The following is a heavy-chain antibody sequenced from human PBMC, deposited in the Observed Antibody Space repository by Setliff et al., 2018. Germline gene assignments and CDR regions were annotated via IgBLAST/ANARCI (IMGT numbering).Heavy chain of an antibody. CDR1: GYSFIRYY. CDR3: ASMSSFGSGGYDSAMVI. D-gene: IGHD5-12*01. Sequence: GASVKVSCKTSGYSFIRYYMYWVRQAPGQGLEWMGLINVSGGSASYEQKFQGRVTMTSDTSTSTVYMEVTGLTSEDTAVYYCASMSSFGSGGYDSAMVIWGQGTMVTVSS. J-gene: IGHJ3*02. CDR2: INVSGGSA. V-gene: IGHV1-46*01.